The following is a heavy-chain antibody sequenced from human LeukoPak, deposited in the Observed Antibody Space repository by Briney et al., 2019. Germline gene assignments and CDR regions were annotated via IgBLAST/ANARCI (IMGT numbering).Heavy chain of an antibody. V-gene: IGHV1-46*01. Sequence: ASVKVSCKASGYSFSNYGIYWVRQAPGQGLEWMGIINPSGGSTSYAQKFQGRVTMTRDMSTSTVYMELSSLRSEDTAVYYCARGGGYSGYDLDPFDPWGQGTLVTVSS. D-gene: IGHD5-12*01. J-gene: IGHJ5*02. CDR1: GYSFSNYG. CDR2: INPSGGST. CDR3: ARGGGYSGYDLDPFDP.